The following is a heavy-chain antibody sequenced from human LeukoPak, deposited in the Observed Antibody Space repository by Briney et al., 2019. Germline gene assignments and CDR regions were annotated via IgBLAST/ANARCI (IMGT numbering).Heavy chain of an antibody. D-gene: IGHD3-22*01. CDR2: IIPIFGTA. CDR3: ARHTYDSSRYYDY. V-gene: IGHV1-69*13. Sequence: ASVKVSCKASGGTFSSYAISWVRQAPGQGLEWMGGIIPIFGTANYAQKFQARVTITADDSTSTAYMELSSLRSEGTALYYCARHTYDSSRYYDYWVPGTLVTVSS. J-gene: IGHJ4*02. CDR1: GGTFSSYA.